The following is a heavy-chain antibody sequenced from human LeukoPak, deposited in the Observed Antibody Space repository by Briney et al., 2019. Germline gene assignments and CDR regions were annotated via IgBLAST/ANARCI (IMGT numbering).Heavy chain of an antibody. CDR2: SRKRGNKYVT. CDR3: AREGYNYGSDAFDI. J-gene: IGHJ3*02. Sequence: PGGSLRLSCAASGFTFSSYEMNWVRQATGKGLEWVGRSRKRGNKYVTENAASVKGRFTISRDDSNNSLYLQMNSLRTEDTAVYYCAREGYNYGSDAFDIWGQGTMVTVSS. D-gene: IGHD5-18*01. CDR1: GFTFSSYE. V-gene: IGHV3-72*01.